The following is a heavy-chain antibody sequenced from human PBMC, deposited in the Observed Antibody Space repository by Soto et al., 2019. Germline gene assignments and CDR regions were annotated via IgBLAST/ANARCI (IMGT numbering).Heavy chain of an antibody. Sequence: EILSLTSTVSGGCISSYYWSWIRPPPGKGLEWIGYIYYSGSTNYNPSLKSRVTISVDTSKNQFSLKLSSVSPADTAVYYCARGLAGGAAAGTDIGFDSWGQGTLVTASS. D-gene: IGHD6-13*01. CDR2: IYYSGST. CDR1: GGCISSYY. J-gene: IGHJ5*01. CDR3: ARGLAGGAAAGTDIGFDS. V-gene: IGHV4-59*01.